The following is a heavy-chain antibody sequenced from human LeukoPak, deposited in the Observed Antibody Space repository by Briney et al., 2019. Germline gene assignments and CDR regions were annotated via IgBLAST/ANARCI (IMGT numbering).Heavy chain of an antibody. Sequence: PGGSLRLSCTASGFTFSDYPMNWVRQAPGKGLEWVSYISSSAIYYADSVKGRFTISRDNAKNSLYLQMNSLRAEDTAVYYCAELGITMIGGVWGKGTTVTISS. V-gene: IGHV3-69-1*02. D-gene: IGHD3-10*02. CDR1: GFTFSDYP. J-gene: IGHJ6*04. CDR2: ISSSAI. CDR3: AELGITMIGGV.